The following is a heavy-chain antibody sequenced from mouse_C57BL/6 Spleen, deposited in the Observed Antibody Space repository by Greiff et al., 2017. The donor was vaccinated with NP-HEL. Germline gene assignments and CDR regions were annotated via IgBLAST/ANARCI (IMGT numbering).Heavy chain of an antibody. CDR1: GYAFSSYW. J-gene: IGHJ4*01. CDR2: IYPGDGDT. Sequence: VQLQQSGAELVKPGASVKISCKASGYAFSSYWMNWVKQRPGKGLEWIGQIYPGDGDTNYNGKFKGKATLTADKSSSTAYMQLSSLTSEDSAVCFCAAANWSYAMDYWGQGTSVTVSS. CDR3: AAANWSYAMDY. D-gene: IGHD4-1*01. V-gene: IGHV1-80*01.